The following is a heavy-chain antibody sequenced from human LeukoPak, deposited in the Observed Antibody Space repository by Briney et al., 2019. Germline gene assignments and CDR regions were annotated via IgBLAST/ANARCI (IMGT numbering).Heavy chain of an antibody. J-gene: IGHJ4*02. D-gene: IGHD1-26*01. Sequence: KASETLSLTCTVAGGSISSYYWSWIRQPPGKGLEWIGYIYYTGSTNYNPSLKSRVTISVDTSKNQFSLKLSSVTAADTAVYYCARGNSGSYYGFDYWGPGTLVTVSS. CDR3: ARGNSGSYYGFDY. CDR2: IYYTGST. CDR1: GGSISSYY. V-gene: IGHV4-59*01.